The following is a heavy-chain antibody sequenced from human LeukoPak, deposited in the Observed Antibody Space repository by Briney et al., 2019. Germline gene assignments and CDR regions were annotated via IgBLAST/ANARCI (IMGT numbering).Heavy chain of an antibody. CDR3: ESGPGSYSKAP. CDR1: GFTLSDYY. CDR2: ISSSGSTI. D-gene: IGHD1-26*01. V-gene: IGHV3-11*01. J-gene: IGHJ5*02. Sequence: GGAPRLSRAASGFTLSDYYKSWIRPAPGKGLEGVSYISSSGSTIYHAGSVKGRFTISRNNAKNSLYLQMNSLRAQDPAVYYCESGPGSYSKAPWGQGTLVTVSS.